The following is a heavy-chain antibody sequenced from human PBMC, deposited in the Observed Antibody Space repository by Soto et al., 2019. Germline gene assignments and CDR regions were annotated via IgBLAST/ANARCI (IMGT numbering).Heavy chain of an antibody. CDR2: IYYSGST. CDR3: AKDSGYNYGYFRWFDP. V-gene: IGHV4-39*07. Sequence: SETLSLTCTVSGGSISSSSYYWGWIRQPPGKGLEWIGGIYYSGSTYYNPSLKSRVTISVDTSKSQFSLKLSSVTAADTAVYYCAKDSGYNYGYFRWFDPWGQGTLVTV. J-gene: IGHJ5*02. CDR1: GGSISSSSYY. D-gene: IGHD5-18*01.